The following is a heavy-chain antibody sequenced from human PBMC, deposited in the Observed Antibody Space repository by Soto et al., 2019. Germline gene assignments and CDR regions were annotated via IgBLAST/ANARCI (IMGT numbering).Heavy chain of an antibody. V-gene: IGHV1-3*05. D-gene: IGHD5-18*01. CDR1: GYTFTSYA. CDR3: ARDPGYSYGNN. CDR2: INAGNGNT. Sequence: QVQLVQSGAEEKKPGASVKVSCKASGYTFTSYARNWVRQSPGQRLEWMGWINAGNGNTKYSQKFQGRVTITRDTSASTAYMELSSLRSEDTAVYYCARDPGYSYGNNWGQGTLVTVSS. J-gene: IGHJ4*02.